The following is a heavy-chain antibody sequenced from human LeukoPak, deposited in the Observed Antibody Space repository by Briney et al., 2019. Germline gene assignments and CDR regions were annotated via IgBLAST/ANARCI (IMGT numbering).Heavy chain of an antibody. D-gene: IGHD2-2*01. CDR1: GGSISSYY. CDR3: ARGPAAGGAWFDP. J-gene: IGHJ5*02. V-gene: IGHV4-59*01. Sequence: PSETLSLTCTVSGGSISSYYWSWVRQPPGKGLEWIAYIYYSGSTNYHPSLKSRVPISVDTSKNQVSLKLSSLTAADTAVYYCARGPAAGGAWFDPWGQGTLVTVSS. CDR2: IYYSGST.